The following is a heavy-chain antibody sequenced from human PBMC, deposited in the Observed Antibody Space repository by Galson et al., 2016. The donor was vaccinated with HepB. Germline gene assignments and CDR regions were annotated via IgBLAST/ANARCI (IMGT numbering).Heavy chain of an antibody. CDR2: ISAYNGNT. V-gene: IGHV1-18*01. CDR1: GYTFTTYG. J-gene: IGHJ6*02. D-gene: IGHD2-2*01. Sequence: SVKVSCKASGYTFTTYGISWVRQAPGQGLEWMGWISAYNGNTNYAQKLQGRVTMTTDTSTSTAYMELRSLRSDDTAVYYCARDPRKIRYQLLEIYYYYYGMGVWGQGTTVTVSS. CDR3: ARDPRKIRYQLLEIYYYYYGMGV.